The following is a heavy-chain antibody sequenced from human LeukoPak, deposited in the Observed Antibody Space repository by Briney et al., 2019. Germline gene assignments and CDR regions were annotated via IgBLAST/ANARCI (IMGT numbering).Heavy chain of an antibody. CDR3: ARGEYYGSGSYNAFDM. V-gene: IGHV4-31*03. D-gene: IGHD3-10*01. CDR2: IYDSGRT. Sequence: KASETLSLTCTVSGGSITSAGYYWSWLRQHPGKGLDWIGYIYDSGRTYYNPSLKSRVTISVDTSKNQFSLKLSSVTAADTAVYYCARGEYYGSGSYNAFDMWGQGTLVTVSS. J-gene: IGHJ3*02. CDR1: GGSITSAGYY.